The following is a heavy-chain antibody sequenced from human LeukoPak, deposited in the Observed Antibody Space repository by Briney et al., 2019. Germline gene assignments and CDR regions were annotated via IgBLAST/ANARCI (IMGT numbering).Heavy chain of an antibody. CDR2: INPNSGGT. CDR3: ARGRGPSYYYDSSGYDLGY. CDR1: GYTFTGYY. V-gene: IGHV1-2*02. Sequence: ASVKVSCKASGYTFTGYYMHWVRQAPGQGLEWMGWINPNSGGTNYAQKFQGRVTMTRDTSISTAYMELSRLRSDDTAVYYCARGRGPSYYYDSSGYDLGYWGQGTLVTVSS. J-gene: IGHJ4*02. D-gene: IGHD3-22*01.